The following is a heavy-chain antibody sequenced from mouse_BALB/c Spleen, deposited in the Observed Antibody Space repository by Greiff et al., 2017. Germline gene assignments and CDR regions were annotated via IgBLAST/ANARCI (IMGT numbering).Heavy chain of an antibody. D-gene: IGHD2-3*01. CDR1: GFSLTSYG. CDR2: IWAGGST. V-gene: IGHV2-9*02. J-gene: IGHJ1*01. Sequence: VHLVESGPGLVAPSQSLSITCTVSGFSLTSYGVHWVRQPPGKGLEWLGVIWAGGSTNYNSALMSRLSISKDNSKSQVFLKMNSLQTDDTAMYYCARISYDGYYWYFDVWGAGTTVTVSS. CDR3: ARISYDGYYWYFDV.